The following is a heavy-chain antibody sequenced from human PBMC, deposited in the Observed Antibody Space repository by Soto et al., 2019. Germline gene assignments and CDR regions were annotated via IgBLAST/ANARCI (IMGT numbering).Heavy chain of an antibody. Sequence: GASVKVSCKASGYTFTSYAMHWVRQAPGQGLEWMGIINPSGGSTSYAQKFQGRVTMTRDTSTSTVYMELSSLRSEDTAVYYCARDRIMGYDILTGSQSHYFDYWGQGTLVTVSS. J-gene: IGHJ4*02. D-gene: IGHD3-9*01. CDR2: INPSGGST. CDR3: ARDRIMGYDILTGSQSHYFDY. V-gene: IGHV1-46*01. CDR1: GYTFTSYA.